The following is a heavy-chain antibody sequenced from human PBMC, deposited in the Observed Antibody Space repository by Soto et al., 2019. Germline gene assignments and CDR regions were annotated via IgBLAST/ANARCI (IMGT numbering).Heavy chain of an antibody. CDR1: GYTFTGHY. V-gene: IGHV1-2*02. CDR2: IGPESGAT. J-gene: IGHJ4*02. Sequence: SVKVSCKASGYTFTGHYIHWVRQAPEQGPEWMGEIGPESGATRYAQRFQGRVTMTRDMSITTVYMELNNLSPDDTAVYYCGRGRSGQIVVFYWGQGTPVTVSX. D-gene: IGHD1-26*01. CDR3: GRGRSGQIVVFY.